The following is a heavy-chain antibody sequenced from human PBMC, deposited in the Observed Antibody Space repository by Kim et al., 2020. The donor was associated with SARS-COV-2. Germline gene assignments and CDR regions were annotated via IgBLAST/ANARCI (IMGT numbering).Heavy chain of an antibody. CDR2: NT. D-gene: IGHD1-1*01. V-gene: IGHV1-18*01. CDR3: ARGTGPFDY. J-gene: IGHJ4*02. Sequence: NTNYAQKLQGRVTMTTDPSTSTAYMELRSLRSDDTAVYYCARGTGPFDYWGEGTLVTVSS.